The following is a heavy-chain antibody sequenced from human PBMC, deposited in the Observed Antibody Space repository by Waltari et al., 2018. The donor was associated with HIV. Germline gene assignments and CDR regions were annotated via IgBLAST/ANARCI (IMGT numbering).Heavy chain of an antibody. Sequence: QVRLKQWGAGLLKPSQTLSLTCAVYGGSFSGHYWGWIRQSSGGLVWIGGISFRGASNYWPSLKVRASISWDASKSQFSLKMTSVSVADTGLYYCVRTNVSYFDSSGYFDVWGQGTLISVSS. J-gene: IGHJ4*02. CDR3: VRTNVSYFDSSGYFDV. CDR1: GGSFSGHY. D-gene: IGHD3-9*01. CDR2: ISFRGAS. V-gene: IGHV4-34*02.